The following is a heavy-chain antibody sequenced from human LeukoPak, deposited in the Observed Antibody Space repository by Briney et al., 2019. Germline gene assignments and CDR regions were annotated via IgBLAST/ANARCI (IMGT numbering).Heavy chain of an antibody. J-gene: IGHJ6*02. CDR1: GYTFTSYA. CDR3: ARDPRDSSGYYYYGMDV. CDR2: INAGNGNT. D-gene: IGHD3-22*01. V-gene: IGHV1-3*01. Sequence: ASVKVSCKASGYTFTSYAMHWARQAPGQRLEWMGWINAGNGNTKYSQKFQGRVTITRDTSASTAYMELSSLRSEDTAVYYCARDPRDSSGYYYYGMDVWGQGTTVTVSS.